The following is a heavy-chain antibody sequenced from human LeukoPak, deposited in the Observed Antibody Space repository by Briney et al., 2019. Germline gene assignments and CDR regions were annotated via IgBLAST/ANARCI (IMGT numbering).Heavy chain of an antibody. J-gene: IGHJ4*02. CDR3: ARLRGAAPGY. Sequence: SETLSLTCAVYGGSFSDYYWSWIRQPPGKGLERIGEINHSGSTNYNPSLKSRVTISVDTSKNQFSLRLSSVTAADTAVYYCARLRGAAPGYWGQGTLVTVSS. CDR2: INHSGST. CDR1: GGSFSDYY. D-gene: IGHD6-25*01. V-gene: IGHV4-34*01.